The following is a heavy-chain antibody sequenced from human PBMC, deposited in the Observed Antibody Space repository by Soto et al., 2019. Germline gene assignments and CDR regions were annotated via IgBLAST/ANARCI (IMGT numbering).Heavy chain of an antibody. CDR3: ARGEQYSGRIFDY. J-gene: IGHJ4*01. CDR2: TYYRSKWYY. D-gene: IGHD1-26*01. CDR1: GDSVSSNSAG. V-gene: IGHV6-1*01. Sequence: SQTLSFTCAITGDSVSSNSAGWSWVRQSPSRGLEWLGRTYYRSKWYYEYAVSVRGRITINPDTSKNQYSLQLNSVTPEDTAVYFCARGEQYSGRIFDYWGQGTLVTVS.